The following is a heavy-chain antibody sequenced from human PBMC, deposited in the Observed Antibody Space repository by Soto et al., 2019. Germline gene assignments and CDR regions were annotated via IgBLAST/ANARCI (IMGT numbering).Heavy chain of an antibody. Sequence: SETLSLTCAVYGESFSGYYWSWIRQPPGKGLEWIGEINHSGSTNYNPSLKSRVTMSVDTSKNQFSLKLSSVTAADTAMYYCAGNIVATISSFDYWGQGTLVTVPS. CDR2: INHSGST. CDR3: AGNIVATISSFDY. J-gene: IGHJ4*02. D-gene: IGHD5-12*01. V-gene: IGHV4-34*01. CDR1: GESFSGYY.